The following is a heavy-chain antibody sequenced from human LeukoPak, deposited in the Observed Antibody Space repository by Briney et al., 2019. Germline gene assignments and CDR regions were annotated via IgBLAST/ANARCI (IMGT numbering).Heavy chain of an antibody. CDR1: GFTFSSYW. J-gene: IGHJ3*02. CDR2: IKQDGSEK. D-gene: IGHD3-10*01. CDR3: ARDRVLLWFGEPDAFDI. Sequence: PGGSLRLSCAASGFTFSSYWMSWVRQAPGKGLEWVANIKQDGSEKYYVDSVKGRFTISRDNAKNSLYLQMNSLRAEDTAVYYCARDRVLLWFGEPDAFDIWGQGTMVTVSS. V-gene: IGHV3-7*01.